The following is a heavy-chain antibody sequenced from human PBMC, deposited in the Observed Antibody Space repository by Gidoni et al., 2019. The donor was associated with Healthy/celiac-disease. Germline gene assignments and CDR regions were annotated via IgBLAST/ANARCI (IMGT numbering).Heavy chain of an antibody. Sequence: EVQLVASGGGLVKPGGSLRLSRAASGFTFSNAWMSWVRQAPGKGLELVGRIKSKTDGGTTDYAAPVKGRFTISRDDSKNTLYLQMNSLKTEDTAVYYCTTDSISRRPHDFDYWGQGTLVTVSS. J-gene: IGHJ4*02. V-gene: IGHV3-15*01. D-gene: IGHD3-9*01. CDR1: GFTFSNAW. CDR2: IKSKTDGGTT. CDR3: TTDSISRRPHDFDY.